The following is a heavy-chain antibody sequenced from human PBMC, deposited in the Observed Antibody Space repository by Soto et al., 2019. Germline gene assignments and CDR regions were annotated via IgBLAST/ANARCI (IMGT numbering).Heavy chain of an antibody. CDR3: ARSQDSSGYWNNCFDP. V-gene: IGHV1-69*01. Sequence: QVQLVQSGAEVKKPGSSVKVSCKASGGTFSTYTITWVRQAPGQGLEWMGGIIPIFATANYPQKFQGRVTITADEPTSTAYMEMSSLRSEDTAVYYCARSQDSSGYWNNCFDPWGQGTLVTVSS. CDR1: GGTFSTYT. J-gene: IGHJ5*02. CDR2: IIPIFATA. D-gene: IGHD3-22*01.